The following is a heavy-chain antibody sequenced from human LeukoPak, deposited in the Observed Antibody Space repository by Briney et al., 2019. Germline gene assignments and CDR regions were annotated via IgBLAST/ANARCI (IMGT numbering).Heavy chain of an antibody. D-gene: IGHD1-26*01. V-gene: IGHV4-30-4*01. J-gene: IGHJ3*02. CDR2: IYYSGST. CDR1: GGSISSSNW. Sequence: PSGTLSLTCAVSGGSISSSNWRSWIRQPPGKGLEWIGYIYYSGSTYYNPSLKSRVTISVDTSKNQFSLKLSSVTAADTAVYYCAREDSGSYFSDAFDIWGQGTMVTVSS. CDR3: AREDSGSYFSDAFDI.